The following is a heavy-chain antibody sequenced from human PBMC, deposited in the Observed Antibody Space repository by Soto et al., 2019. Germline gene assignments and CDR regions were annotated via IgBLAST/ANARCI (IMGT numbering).Heavy chain of an antibody. CDR3: ARGVSGPLYAFDS. CDR1: GGSISSGDYF. Sequence: SETLSLTCTVSGGSISSGDYFWSWIRQTPGKGLEWIKYMYKTGATYDNPSLRSRVSMSIDPSKNQFSLKVTSVTAADAAVYYCARGVSGPLYAFDSWGQGTQGTVS. D-gene: IGHD4-17*01. J-gene: IGHJ4*02. V-gene: IGHV4-30-4*01. CDR2: MYKTGAT.